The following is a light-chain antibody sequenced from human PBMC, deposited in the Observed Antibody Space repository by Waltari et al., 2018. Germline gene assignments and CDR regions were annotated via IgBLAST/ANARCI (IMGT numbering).Light chain of an antibody. CDR2: EVN. CDR3: SSYTSSSTLV. J-gene: IGLJ3*02. V-gene: IGLV2-14*01. Sequence: QSALTQPASVSGSPGQSITISCTGTSSDVGGYNYVSWYQQYPGKAPKLVIDEVNNRPAGVSNRFSGSKSGNAASLTISGLQAEDEADYYCSSYTSSSTLVFGGGTKLTVL. CDR1: SSDVGGYNY.